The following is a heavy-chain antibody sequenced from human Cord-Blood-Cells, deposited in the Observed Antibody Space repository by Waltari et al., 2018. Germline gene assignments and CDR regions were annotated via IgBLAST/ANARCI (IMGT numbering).Heavy chain of an antibody. CDR2: IYHSGST. V-gene: IGHV4-38-2*02. Sequence: QVQLQESGPGLVKPSETLSLTCAVSGYSISSGYYWGWIRQPPGKGLEWIGSIYHSGSTYYNPSLESRVTISVDTSKNQFSLKLSSVTAADTAVYYCARDEIGGSYSGYWGQGTLVTVSS. CDR1: GYSISSGYY. D-gene: IGHD1-26*01. J-gene: IGHJ4*02. CDR3: ARDEIGGSYSGY.